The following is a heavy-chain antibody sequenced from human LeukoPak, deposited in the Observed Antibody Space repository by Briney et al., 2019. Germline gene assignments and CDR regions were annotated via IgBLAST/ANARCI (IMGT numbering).Heavy chain of an antibody. V-gene: IGHV1-2*02. J-gene: IGHJ5*02. CDR2: INPNSGGT. CDR3: ARDYDILTGYWTRRWFDP. D-gene: IGHD3-9*01. Sequence: ASVKVSCKASGYTFTGYYMHWVRQAPGQGLEWMGWINPNSGGTNYAQKFQGRVTMTRDTSISTAYMELSRLRSDDPAVYYCARDYDILTGYWTRRWFDPWGQGTLVTVSS. CDR1: GYTFTGYY.